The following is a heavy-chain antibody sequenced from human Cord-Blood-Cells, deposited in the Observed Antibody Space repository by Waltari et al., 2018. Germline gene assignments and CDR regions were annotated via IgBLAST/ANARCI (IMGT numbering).Heavy chain of an antibody. J-gene: IGHJ3*02. CDR1: GGSISSYY. CDR2: IYTSGSA. V-gene: IGHV4-4*07. D-gene: IGHD6-19*01. Sequence: QVQLQESGPGLVKPSETLSLTCTVSGGSISSYYWSWIRQPAGKGLEWIGRIYTSGSANYNPYLMSRVTMSVDTSKNQFSLKLSAVTAADTAVYYCARSGYSSGWFYAFDIWGQGTMVTVSS. CDR3: ARSGYSSGWFYAFDI.